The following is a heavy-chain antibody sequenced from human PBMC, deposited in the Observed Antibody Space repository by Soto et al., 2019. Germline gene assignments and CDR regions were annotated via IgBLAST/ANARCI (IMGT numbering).Heavy chain of an antibody. CDR2: IYSPGNT. CDR3: ARHSTGYYLPDY. J-gene: IGHJ4*02. CDR1: GASSSNYF. V-gene: IGHV4-59*08. Sequence: PSETLSLTCTVSGASSSNYFWSWIRQPPGKGLEWIAYIYSPGNTNYNPSLKSRVTISVDTSKNQFSLKLSSVTAADTAVYYCARHSTGYYLPDYWGPGTLVTVSS. D-gene: IGHD3-22*01.